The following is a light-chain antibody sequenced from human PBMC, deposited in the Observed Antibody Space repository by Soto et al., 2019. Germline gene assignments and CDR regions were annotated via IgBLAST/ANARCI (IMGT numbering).Light chain of an antibody. CDR3: GTWDSSLNAL. CDR1: SSNIGNNY. Sequence: QSVLTQPPSVSAAPGQKVTISCSGSSSNIGNNYVSWYQQLPGTAPKLLIYDNNKRPSGIPDRFSGSKSGTSATLGITGLQTGDEADYYCGTWDSSLNALFGTGTKGTVL. CDR2: DNN. J-gene: IGLJ1*01. V-gene: IGLV1-51*01.